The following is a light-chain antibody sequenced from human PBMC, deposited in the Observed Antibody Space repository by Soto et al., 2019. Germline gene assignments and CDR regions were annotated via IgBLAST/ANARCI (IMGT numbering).Light chain of an antibody. V-gene: IGKV1-9*01. CDR3: QQLDSYVS. CDR1: QGISSF. Sequence: DVQLTQYPSFLSASVGDRVTITCRASQGISSFLAWSQQKPGKAPKLMIYDASTLQSGVPSRFSGSGSGTEFTLTISSLQPEDFATYYCQQLDSYVSFGPGTKVDMK. CDR2: DAS. J-gene: IGKJ3*01.